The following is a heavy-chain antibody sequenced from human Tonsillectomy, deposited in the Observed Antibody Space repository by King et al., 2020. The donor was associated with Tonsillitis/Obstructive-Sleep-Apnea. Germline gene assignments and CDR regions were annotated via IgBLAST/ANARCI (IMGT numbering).Heavy chain of an antibody. D-gene: IGHD4-11*01. CDR3: ARDFHSNYVPYYYLDV. CDR1: GYTFTGDD. CDR2: INPNSGGT. J-gene: IGHJ6*03. V-gene: IGHV1-2*04. Sequence: VQLVESGAEVKKPGASVKVSCKASGYTFTGDDMHWVRQAPGQGLEWMGWINPNSGGTNYAQKFQGWVTMTRDTSISTAYMELSRLRSDDTAVYYCARDFHSNYVPYYYLDVWGKGTTVTVSS.